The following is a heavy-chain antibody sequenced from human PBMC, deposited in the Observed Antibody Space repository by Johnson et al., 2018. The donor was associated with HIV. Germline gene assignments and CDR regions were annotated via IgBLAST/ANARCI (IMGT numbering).Heavy chain of an antibody. D-gene: IGHD6-13*01. CDR3: TTDPIAAAGPDAFDI. Sequence: VQLVESGGGVVQPGKSLTLSCVGSGLSFSNFGIHWVRQAPGKGLEWVGRIKSKSDGGTSDYAAPVKARFTISRDDSKNTLYLQMNSLKTEDTAVYYCTTDPIAAAGPDAFDIWGQGTVVTVSS. V-gene: IGHV3-15*01. CDR2: IKSKSDGGTS. J-gene: IGHJ3*02. CDR1: GLSFSNFG.